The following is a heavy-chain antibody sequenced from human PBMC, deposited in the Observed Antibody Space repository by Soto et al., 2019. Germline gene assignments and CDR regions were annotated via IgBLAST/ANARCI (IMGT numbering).Heavy chain of an antibody. CDR2: IYYSGST. CDR3: ARDLNLRYYDFWSGYPRGFGP. V-gene: IGHV4-59*01. Sequence: SETLSLTRTVSGGSMSIYYWSWMRQTTGKVLECIGYIYYSGSTNYNPSLKSRVTISVDTSKNQFSLKLSSVTAADTAVYYCARDLNLRYYDFWSGYPRGFGPWGQGTLVTVSS. J-gene: IGHJ5*02. D-gene: IGHD3-3*01. CDR1: GGSMSIYY.